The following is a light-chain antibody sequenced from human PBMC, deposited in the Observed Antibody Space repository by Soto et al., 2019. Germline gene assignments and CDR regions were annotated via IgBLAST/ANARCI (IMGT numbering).Light chain of an antibody. CDR3: QQYGRSPGVT. CDR1: QSVSDSF. CDR2: GAS. V-gene: IGKV3-20*01. Sequence: ESVLTQSPGTLSLSPGERATLSCRASQSVSDSFLAWYQQKPGQAPRLLIYGASIRATGIPDRFSGSGSGTDFTLTISRLEPEDFALYYSQQYGRSPGVTFGGRTKVEIK. J-gene: IGKJ4*01.